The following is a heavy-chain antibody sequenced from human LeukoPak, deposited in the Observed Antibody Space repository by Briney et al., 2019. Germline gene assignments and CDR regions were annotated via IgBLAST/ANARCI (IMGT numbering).Heavy chain of an antibody. CDR2: ITPIIDSA. Sequence: RASVKVSCKTSGGTLNSHTFSWVRQAPGQGLEWMGRITPIIDSAKYAQKFQGRISITVDKSTTTVYMELRSLTPEDTAVYFCARVNLRGSQYNWFDPWGQGTLVTVSS. D-gene: IGHD1-26*01. J-gene: IGHJ5*02. V-gene: IGHV1-69*08. CDR3: ARVNLRGSQYNWFDP. CDR1: GGTLNSHT.